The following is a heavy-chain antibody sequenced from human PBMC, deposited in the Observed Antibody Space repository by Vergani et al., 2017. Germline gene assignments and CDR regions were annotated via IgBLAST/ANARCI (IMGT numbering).Heavy chain of an antibody. CDR3: ASKRGACRAAYCHSYDF. CDR1: GDSVISTDYH. J-gene: IGHJ4*02. V-gene: IGHV4-39*01. D-gene: IGHD2-15*01. CDR2: MDYSGST. Sequence: QVQLQESGPGLVKPSETLSLTCTVSGDSVISTDYHWGWIRQPPGKGLEWIGSMDYSGSTSYNPSLESRISISFETPKNQFSLRLTSVTAADTAVYYCASKRGACRAAYCHSYDFWGPGTLVGVSS.